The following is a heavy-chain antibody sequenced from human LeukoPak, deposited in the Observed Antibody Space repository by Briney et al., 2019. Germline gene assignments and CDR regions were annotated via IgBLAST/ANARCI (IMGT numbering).Heavy chain of an antibody. D-gene: IGHD3-3*01. Sequence: ASVKVSCKASGYTLTNYCIHWVRQAPGQGLEWMGISNPNGGSTSYAQQFQGRVTMTRDTSTSTVYMELTSLRSEDTALYYCARLTRSGTAFDIWGQGTMVTVSS. CDR1: GYTLTNYC. V-gene: IGHV1-46*01. J-gene: IGHJ3*02. CDR3: ARLTRSGTAFDI. CDR2: SNPNGGST.